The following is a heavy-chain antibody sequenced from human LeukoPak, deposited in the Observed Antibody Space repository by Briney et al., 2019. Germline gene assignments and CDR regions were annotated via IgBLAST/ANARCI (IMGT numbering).Heavy chain of an antibody. Sequence: SETLSLTCAVYGGSFSGYYWSWIRQPPGKGLEWIGYIYYSGSTNYNPSLKSRVTISVDTSKNQFSLKLSSVTAADTAVYYCARGSNYVAYRFDPWGQGTLVTVSS. CDR2: IYYSGST. D-gene: IGHD4-11*01. CDR3: ARGSNYVAYRFDP. CDR1: GGSFSGYY. J-gene: IGHJ5*02. V-gene: IGHV4-59*01.